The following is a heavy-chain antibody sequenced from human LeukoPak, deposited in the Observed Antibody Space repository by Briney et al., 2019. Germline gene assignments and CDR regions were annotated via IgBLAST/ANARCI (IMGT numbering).Heavy chain of an antibody. CDR2: INPNSGGT. J-gene: IGHJ4*02. CDR3: ARRSIAALRFDY. D-gene: IGHD6-6*01. V-gene: IGHV1-2*02. CDR1: GYTFTGYY. Sequence: KVXXXAXGYTFTGYYMHWVRQAPGQGLEWMGWINPNSGGTNYAQKFQGRVTMTRDTSISTAYMELSRLRSDDTAVYYCARRSIAALRFDYWGQGTLVTVSS.